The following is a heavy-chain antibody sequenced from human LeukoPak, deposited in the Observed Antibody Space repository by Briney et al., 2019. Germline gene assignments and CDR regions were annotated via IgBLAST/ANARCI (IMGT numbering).Heavy chain of an antibody. CDR2: IDPSDSYT. CDR1: GNSFTSYW. D-gene: IGHD3-10*01. CDR3: ATLVGYGSFFDY. J-gene: IGHJ4*02. V-gene: IGHV5-10-1*01. Sequence: GESLKISCKGSGNSFTSYWIIWVRQMPGKGLEWMGRIDPSDSYTNYSPSFQGHVTISADKSISTAYLQWSSLKASDTAMYYCATLVGYGSFFDYWGQGTLVTVSS.